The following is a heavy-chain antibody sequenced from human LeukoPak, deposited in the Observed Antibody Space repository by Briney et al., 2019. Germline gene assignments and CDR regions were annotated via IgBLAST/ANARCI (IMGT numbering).Heavy chain of an antibody. CDR3: ARVGCSSCNRFDY. V-gene: IGHV1-2*02. CDR1: GYTFTGYY. CDR2: INPNSGGT. J-gene: IGHJ4*02. Sequence: ASVKVSCKASGYTFTGYYMHWVRQAPGQGVEWMGWINPNSGGTNYAQKFQGRVTMTRDTSISTAYMELSRLRSDDTAVYYCARVGCSSCNRFDYWGQGTLVTVSS. D-gene: IGHD6-13*01.